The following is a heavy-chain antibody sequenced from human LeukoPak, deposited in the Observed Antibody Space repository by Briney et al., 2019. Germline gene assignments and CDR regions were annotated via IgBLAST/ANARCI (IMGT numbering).Heavy chain of an antibody. D-gene: IGHD3-10*01. CDR1: GYTFTSYG. Sequence: ASVKVSCKASGYTFTSYGISWVRQAPGQGLEWMGWISAYNGNTNYAQKLHGRVTMTTDTSTSTAYMELRSLRSDDTAVYYCAREVWFGELSERTLDYWGQGTLVTVSS. J-gene: IGHJ4*02. CDR3: AREVWFGELSERTLDY. V-gene: IGHV1-18*01. CDR2: ISAYNGNT.